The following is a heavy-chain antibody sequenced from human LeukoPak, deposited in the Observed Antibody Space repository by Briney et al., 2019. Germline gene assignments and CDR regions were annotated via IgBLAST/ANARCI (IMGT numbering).Heavy chain of an antibody. CDR2: IYNSGST. V-gene: IGHV4-59*08. CDR1: GGSFSGYY. Sequence: PSETLSLTCAVYGGSFSGYYWSWIRQPPGKGLEWNGYIYNSGSTNYKSPLRSRVTMSGDTSKNQLSLNVSSVTAADTAVYYCARHAENGYDRFDHWGQGTLVTVSS. J-gene: IGHJ4*02. CDR3: ARHAENGYDRFDH. D-gene: IGHD5-12*01.